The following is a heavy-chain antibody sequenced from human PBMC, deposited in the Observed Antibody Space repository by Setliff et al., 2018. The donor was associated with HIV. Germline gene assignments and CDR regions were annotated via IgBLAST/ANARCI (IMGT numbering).Heavy chain of an antibody. Sequence: SETLSLTCAVSGYSISSGYYWGWIRQPPGKGLEWIGSIHHSGSTYYNPSLKSRVTISVDTSKNQFSLKLSSVTAADTAVYYCARMYSGGYYSLDYWGQGTLVTVSS. J-gene: IGHJ4*02. CDR2: IHHSGST. D-gene: IGHD3-22*01. CDR3: ARMYSGGYYSLDY. CDR1: GYSISSGYY. V-gene: IGHV4-38-2*01.